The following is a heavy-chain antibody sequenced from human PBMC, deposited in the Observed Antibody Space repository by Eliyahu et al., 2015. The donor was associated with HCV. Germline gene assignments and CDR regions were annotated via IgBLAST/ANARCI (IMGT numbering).Heavy chain of an antibody. Sequence: QVQLVESGGGVVQPGRSLRLSCVASGFSFSSYGMHWVRQAPGKGLEWVAVIWSEGNNKYYEDSVKGRFTISRDNSKNTLYLQMSSLRAEDTAVYYCAREATFDSRDTGTWDYWGQGALVTVSS. CDR2: IWSEGNNK. J-gene: IGHJ4*02. V-gene: IGHV3-33*01. CDR1: GFSFSSYG. D-gene: IGHD3-22*01. CDR3: AREATFDSRDTGTWDY.